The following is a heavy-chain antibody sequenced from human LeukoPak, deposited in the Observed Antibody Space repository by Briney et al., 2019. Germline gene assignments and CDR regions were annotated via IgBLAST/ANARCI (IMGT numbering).Heavy chain of an antibody. J-gene: IGHJ5*02. D-gene: IGHD1-14*01. CDR1: GGSISSYY. Sequence: PSETLSLTCTVSGGSISSYYWSWIRQPPGKGLEWIGYIYYSGSTNYNPSLESRVTISVDTTKNQFSLKLSSVTAADTAVYYCASLAGRTTNWFDPWGQGTLVTVSS. V-gene: IGHV4-59*01. CDR2: IYYSGST. CDR3: ASLAGRTTNWFDP.